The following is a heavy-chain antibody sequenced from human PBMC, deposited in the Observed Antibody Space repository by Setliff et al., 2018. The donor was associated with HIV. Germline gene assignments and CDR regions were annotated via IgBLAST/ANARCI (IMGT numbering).Heavy chain of an antibody. J-gene: IGHJ4*02. V-gene: IGHV4-61*02. CDR2: IYTGGRT. D-gene: IGHD2-2*01. Sequence: SETLSLTCSLSIGSISSGDYYWSWIRQSAGKGLEWVGRIYTGGRTNYNPSLKGRVTMSVDTSKNQFSLNLSSVTAADTAVYYCARDRMPMASWVPDKWGQGTLVTVSS. CDR3: ARDRMPMASWVPDK. CDR1: IGSISSGDYY.